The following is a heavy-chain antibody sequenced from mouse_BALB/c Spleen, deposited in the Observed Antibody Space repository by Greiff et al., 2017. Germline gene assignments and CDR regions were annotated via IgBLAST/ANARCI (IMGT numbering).Heavy chain of an antibody. J-gene: IGHJ2*01. D-gene: IGHD2-1*01. Sequence: QVQLQQPGAELVKPGASVKLSCKASGYTFTSYWMHWVKQRPGQGLEWIGEINPSNGRTNYNEKFKSKATLTVAKSSRTAYMQRSSLTTEDSAVYYCARTVEGNYNYWGQGTTLTVSS. CDR3: ARTVEGNYNY. CDR1: GYTFTSYW. V-gene: IGHV1S81*02. CDR2: INPSNGRT.